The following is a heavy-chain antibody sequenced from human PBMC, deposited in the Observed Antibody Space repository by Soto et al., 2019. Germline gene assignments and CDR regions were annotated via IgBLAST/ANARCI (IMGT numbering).Heavy chain of an antibody. V-gene: IGHV4-61*01. CDR1: GGSVSSGSYY. CDR3: ARLHYGMDV. J-gene: IGHJ6*02. CDR2: IYYSGST. Sequence: PSETLSLTCTVSGGSVSSGSYYWSWIRQPPGKGLERIGYIYYSGSTNYNPSLKSRVTISVDTSKNQFSLKLSSVTAADTAVYYCARLHYGMDVWGQGTTVTVSS.